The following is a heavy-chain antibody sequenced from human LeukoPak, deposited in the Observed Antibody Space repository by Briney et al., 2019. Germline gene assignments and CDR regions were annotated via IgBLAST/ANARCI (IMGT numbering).Heavy chain of an antibody. V-gene: IGHV3-48*01. D-gene: IGHD3-3*01. Sequence: GGSLRLSCAASGFTFSDYNMNWVRQAPGKGLEWASYISSGSSTIDYADSVKGRFTISRDNAKNSLYLQMNSLRAEDTAVYYCARGADYDFWSGYLYYFDYWGQGTLVTVSS. CDR2: ISSGSSTI. CDR1: GFTFSDYN. J-gene: IGHJ4*02. CDR3: ARGADYDFWSGYLYYFDY.